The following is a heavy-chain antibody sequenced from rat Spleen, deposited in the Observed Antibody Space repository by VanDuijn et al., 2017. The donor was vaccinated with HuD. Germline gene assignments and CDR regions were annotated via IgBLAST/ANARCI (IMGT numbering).Heavy chain of an antibody. J-gene: IGHJ2*01. CDR1: GFTFSDYD. CDR3: ARPSTETYCFDY. CDR2: INYDGSSI. D-gene: IGHD1-11*01. Sequence: EVQLVESGGGLVQPGRSMKLSCAASGFTFSDYDMSWVRQAPRKSLEWVATINYDGSSIYYRDTVKGRFTISRDNAKSTLYLQMDSLRSEDTATYYCARPSTETYCFDYWGQGVMVTVSS. V-gene: IGHV5-7*01.